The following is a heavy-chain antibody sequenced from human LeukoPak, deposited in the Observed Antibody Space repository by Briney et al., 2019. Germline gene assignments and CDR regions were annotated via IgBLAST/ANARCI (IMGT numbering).Heavy chain of an antibody. J-gene: IGHJ4*02. CDR3: AKNRHYYDSSGP. V-gene: IGHV3-23*01. D-gene: IGHD3-22*01. CDR1: GFTFSSYW. CDR2: ISDSGTST. Sequence: GGSLRLSCAASGFTFSSYWMSWVRQAPGKGLEWVSTISDSGTSTYYADSVKGRFTISRDNSKNTLYLQMNSLRAEDTAVYYCAKNRHYYDSSGPWGQGTLVTVSS.